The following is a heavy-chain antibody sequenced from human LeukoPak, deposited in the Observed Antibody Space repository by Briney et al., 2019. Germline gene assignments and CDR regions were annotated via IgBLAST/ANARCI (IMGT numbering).Heavy chain of an antibody. Sequence: GGSLRLSCAASGFTFSSYAMSWVRQAPGKGLEWVSAISGSGGSTYYADSVKGRFTISRDNSKNTLYLQMDSLRAEDTAVYYCARDPGGDCGGDCHSYWGQGTLVTVSS. V-gene: IGHV3-23*01. J-gene: IGHJ4*02. CDR1: GFTFSSYA. CDR3: ARDPGGDCGGDCHSY. D-gene: IGHD2-21*02. CDR2: ISGSGGST.